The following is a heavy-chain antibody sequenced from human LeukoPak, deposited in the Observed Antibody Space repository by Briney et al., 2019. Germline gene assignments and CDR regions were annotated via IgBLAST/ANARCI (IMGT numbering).Heavy chain of an antibody. J-gene: IGHJ5*02. CDR1: GGTFSSYA. Sequence: ASVKVSCKASGGTFSSYAISWVRQAPGQGLEWMGRINPNSGGTNYAQKFQGRVTMTRDTSISTAYMELSRLRSDDTAVYYCARALTTLHPNWFDPWGQGTLVTVSS. V-gene: IGHV1-2*06. CDR3: ARALTTLHPNWFDP. D-gene: IGHD4/OR15-4a*01. CDR2: INPNSGGT.